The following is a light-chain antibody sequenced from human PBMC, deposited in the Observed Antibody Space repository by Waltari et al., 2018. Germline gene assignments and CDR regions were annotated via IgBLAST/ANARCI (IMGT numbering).Light chain of an antibody. CDR3: SSYTSSTTLLLI. V-gene: IGLV2-14*03. J-gene: IGLJ2*01. Sequence: QSALTQPASVSGSPGESITISCPGTSNDVGGSNYVSSYQKHPGKDPKLLIYDVSNRPSGVSNRFSASKSGNTASLIISGLQAEDEADYYCSSYTSSTTLLLIFGGGTKLTVL. CDR1: SNDVGGSNY. CDR2: DVS.